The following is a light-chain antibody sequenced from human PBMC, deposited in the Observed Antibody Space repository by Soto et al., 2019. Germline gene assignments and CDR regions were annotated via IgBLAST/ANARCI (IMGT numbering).Light chain of an antibody. Sequence: QAVVTQPPSVSAAPGQRVTISCSGSSSNIGGNSESWYQQLPGTAPKLLIYDDDKRPSGIPDRFSGSKSGTSATLGITGFQTGDEADYYCGSWDSSLSAYVFGTGTKLTVL. CDR2: DDD. CDR3: GSWDSSLSAYV. J-gene: IGLJ1*01. CDR1: SSNIGGNS. V-gene: IGLV1-51*01.